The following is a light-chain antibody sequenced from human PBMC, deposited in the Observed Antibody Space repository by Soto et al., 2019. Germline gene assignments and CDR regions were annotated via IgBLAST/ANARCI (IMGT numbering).Light chain of an antibody. CDR1: PSVSSSY. J-gene: IGKJ4*01. CDR3: QQYGSSPPLT. CDR2: GAY. Sequence: IVLTQSAGTLSVSPGSRATLSCMASPSVSSSYLAWYQQKPGQAPRLLIYGAYSRATGIPDRFSGSGSGTDFTLTISSLEPEDFAVYYCQQYGSSPPLTFGQGTQLDIK. V-gene: IGKV3-20*01.